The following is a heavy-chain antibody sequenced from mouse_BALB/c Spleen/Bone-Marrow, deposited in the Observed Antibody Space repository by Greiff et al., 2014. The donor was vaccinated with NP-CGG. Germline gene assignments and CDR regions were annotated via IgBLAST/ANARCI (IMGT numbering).Heavy chain of an antibody. V-gene: IGHV1S132*01. Sequence: QVQLKESGAELVKPGAPVKLSCKTSGYTFTSYWIQWVKQRPGQGLGWIGEIFPGTGTTYYNEKFKDKATLTIDTSSSTAYMQLSSLTSEDSAVYFCARKGISTVIATAYYFDYWGQGSTLTVSS. CDR1: GYTFTSYW. D-gene: IGHD2-4*01. J-gene: IGHJ2*01. CDR2: IFPGTGTT. CDR3: ARKGISTVIATAYYFDY.